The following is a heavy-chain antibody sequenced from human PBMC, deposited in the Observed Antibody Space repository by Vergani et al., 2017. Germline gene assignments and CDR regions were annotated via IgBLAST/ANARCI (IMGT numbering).Heavy chain of an antibody. CDR2: ISGSGGST. J-gene: IGHJ6*03. D-gene: IGHD2-2*02. V-gene: IGHV3-23*04. Sequence: EVQLVESGGGLVQPGRSLRLSCVASGFTFDDYAMHWVRQAPGKGLEWVSAISGSGGSTYYADSVKGRFTITRDNSKNTLYLQMNSLRAEDTAVYYCAKEGYCSSTSCYNYYYYYYMDVWGKGTTVTVSS. CDR1: GFTFDDYA. CDR3: AKEGYCSSTSCYNYYYYYYMDV.